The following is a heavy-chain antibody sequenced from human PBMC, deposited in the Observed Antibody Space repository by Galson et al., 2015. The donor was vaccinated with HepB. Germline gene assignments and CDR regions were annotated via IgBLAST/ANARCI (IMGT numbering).Heavy chain of an antibody. CDR3: AKEIRDSSGMYRYFDL. D-gene: IGHD3-22*01. CDR1: GFTFSSHS. J-gene: IGHJ2*01. Sequence: SLRLSCAASGFTFSSHSMSWVRQAPGKGLERVSAISGSGGSTYYADSVKGRFTISRDNSKNTLYLQMNSLRAEDTAVYYCAKEIRDSSGMYRYFDLWGRGTLVTVSS. V-gene: IGHV3-23*01. CDR2: ISGSGGST.